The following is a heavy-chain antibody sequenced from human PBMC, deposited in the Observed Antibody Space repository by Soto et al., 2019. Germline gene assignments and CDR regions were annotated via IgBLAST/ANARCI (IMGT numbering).Heavy chain of an antibody. CDR3: ARGRLIDYDYIWGSYRSGFLDY. V-gene: IGHV4-34*01. J-gene: IGHJ4*02. Sequence: ETLSLTCAVYGGSFSGYYWSWIRQPPGKGLEWIGEINHSGSTNYNPSLKSRVTISVDTSKNQFSLKLSSVTAADTAVYYCARGRLIDYDYIWGSYRSGFLDYWGQGTLVTV. CDR1: GGSFSGYY. D-gene: IGHD3-16*02. CDR2: INHSGST.